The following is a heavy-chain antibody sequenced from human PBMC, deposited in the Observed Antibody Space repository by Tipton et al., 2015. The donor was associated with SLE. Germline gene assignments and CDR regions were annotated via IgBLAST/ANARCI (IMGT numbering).Heavy chain of an antibody. CDR3: ARVGATPAFDI. J-gene: IGHJ3*02. Sequence: GSLRLSCAASRFTFSSYWMSWVRQAPGKGLEWVANINQDGSEKYYVDSVNGRFTISRDNAKNSLYLQMNSLRAEDTAVYYCARVGATPAFDIWGQGTMVTVSS. CDR1: RFTFSSYW. CDR2: INQDGSEK. D-gene: IGHD2-15*01. V-gene: IGHV3-7*01.